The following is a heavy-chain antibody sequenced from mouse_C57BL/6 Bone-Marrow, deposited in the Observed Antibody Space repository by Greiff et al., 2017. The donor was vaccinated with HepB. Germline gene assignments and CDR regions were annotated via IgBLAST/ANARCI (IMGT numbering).Heavy chain of an antibody. CDR2: IYPGDGDT. J-gene: IGHJ2*01. Sequence: VKLMESGPELVKPGASVKISCKASGYAFSSSWMNWVKQRPGKGLEWIGRIYPGDGDTNYNGKFKGKATLTADKSSSTAYMQLSSLTSEDSAVYFCARWGIIYYYGSSYENFDYWGQGTTLTVSS. D-gene: IGHD1-1*01. CDR1: GYAFSSSW. CDR3: ARWGIIYYYGSSYENFDY. V-gene: IGHV1-82*01.